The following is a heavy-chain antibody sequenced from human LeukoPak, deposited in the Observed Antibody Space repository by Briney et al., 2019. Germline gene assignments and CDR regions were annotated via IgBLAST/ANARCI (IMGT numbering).Heavy chain of an antibody. CDR3: ARDSCGGNCGHY. CDR2: ISSSSSTI. V-gene: IGHV3-48*04. Sequence: GGSLRLSCAASGFTFSNYGMNWVRQAPGKGLEWVSYISSSSSTIYYAGSVKGRFTISRDNAENSVYLQMNSLRAEDTAVYYCARDSCGGNCGHYWGQGTLVTVSS. J-gene: IGHJ4*02. D-gene: IGHD2-21*02. CDR1: GFTFSNYG.